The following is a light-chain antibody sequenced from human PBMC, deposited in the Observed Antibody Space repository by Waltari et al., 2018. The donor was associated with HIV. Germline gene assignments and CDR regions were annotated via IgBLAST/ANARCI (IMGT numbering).Light chain of an antibody. J-gene: IGLJ2*01. CDR3: GTWDSSLNADVV. CDR2: ENN. Sequence: QSVLTQPPSVSAAPGQKVTISCSGSSSHIGNNDVSWYRHLPGTAPKLLIYENNKRPSGIPDRFSGSKSGTSATLGITGLQTGDEADYYCGTWDSSLNADVVFGGGTKLTVL. CDR1: SSHIGNND. V-gene: IGLV1-51*02.